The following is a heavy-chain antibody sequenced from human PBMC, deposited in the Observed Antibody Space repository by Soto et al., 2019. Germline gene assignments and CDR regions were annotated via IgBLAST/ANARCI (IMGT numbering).Heavy chain of an antibody. CDR3: ARDRGQVSGDAFDI. CDR2: INAGNGNT. V-gene: IGHV1-3*01. CDR1: GYTFTSYA. J-gene: IGHJ3*02. Sequence: GESLKVSCKASGYTFTSYAMHWVRQAPGQRLEWMGWINAGNGNTKYSQKFQGRVTITRDTSASTAYMELSSLRSEDTAVYYCARDRGQVSGDAFDIWGQGTMVTVSS. D-gene: IGHD3-10*01.